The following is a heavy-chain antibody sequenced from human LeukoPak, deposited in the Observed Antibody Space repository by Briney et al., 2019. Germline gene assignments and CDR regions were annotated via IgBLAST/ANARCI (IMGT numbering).Heavy chain of an antibody. J-gene: IGHJ6*02. CDR3: ASAIHYCSSTSCPNYCGMDV. CDR2: INPNSGGT. D-gene: IGHD2-2*01. V-gene: IGHV1-2*02. Sequence: GASVKVSCKASGYTFTGYYMHWVRQAPGQGLEWMGWINPNSGGTNYAQKVQGRVTMTRDTSISTAYMELSRLRSDDTAVYYCASAIHYCSSTSCPNYCGMDVWGQGTTVTVSS. CDR1: GYTFTGYY.